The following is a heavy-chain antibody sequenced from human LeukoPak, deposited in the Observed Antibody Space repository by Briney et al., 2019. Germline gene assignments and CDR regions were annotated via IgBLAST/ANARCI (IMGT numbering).Heavy chain of an antibody. CDR1: GFTFRSYE. J-gene: IGHJ4*02. D-gene: IGHD2-15*01. V-gene: IGHV3-48*03. CDR3: VRDGRYCSGGRCFLI. Sequence: GGSLRLSCAASGFTFRSYEMNWVRQAPGKGLEWVSFISSSGSAMYYADSVKGRFTISRDNAKNSLYLQMNSLRAEDTALYYCVRDGRYCSGGRCFLIWGQGTPVTVST. CDR2: ISSSGSAM.